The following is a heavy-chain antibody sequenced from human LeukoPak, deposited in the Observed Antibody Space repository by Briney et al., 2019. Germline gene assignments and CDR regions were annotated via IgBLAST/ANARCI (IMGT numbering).Heavy chain of an antibody. CDR1: GFSFITYG. CDR2: IRSDGVSK. J-gene: IGHJ4*02. V-gene: IGHV3-30*02. CDR3: NGDYDY. D-gene: IGHD4-17*01. Sequence: GGSLRLSCAASGFSFITYGMHWVRQAPGKGLEWVAFIRSDGVSKYYVDSVKGRFTISRDNSKNTLYLQMNSLRAEDTAVYYCNGDYDYWGQGTLVTVSS.